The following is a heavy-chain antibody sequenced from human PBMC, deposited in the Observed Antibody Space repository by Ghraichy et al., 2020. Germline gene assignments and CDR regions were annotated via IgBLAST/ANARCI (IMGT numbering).Heavy chain of an antibody. D-gene: IGHD6-13*01. CDR1: GFTFSEHA. Sequence: GGSLRLSCAASGFTFSEHAMSWVRQAPGKGLECVSTVSGSGTATYYADSVKGRFTISRDNSQHTLYLQMNSLRGEDTALYYCARGLFSRSWELKWFDHWGQGTLGTVSA. J-gene: IGHJ5*02. CDR3: ARGLFSRSWELKWFDH. CDR2: VSGSGTAT. V-gene: IGHV3-23*01.